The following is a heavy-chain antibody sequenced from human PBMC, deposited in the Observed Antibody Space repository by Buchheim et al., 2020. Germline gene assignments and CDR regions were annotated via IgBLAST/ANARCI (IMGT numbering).Heavy chain of an antibody. D-gene: IGHD2-2*02. CDR1: GGTFSSYA. CDR3: ARDQDIVVVPAAIRDVVWFDP. J-gene: IGHJ5*02. Sequence: QVQLVQSGAEVKKPGSSVKVSCKASGGTFSSYAISWVRQAPGQGLEWMGGIIPIFGTANYAQKFQGRVTITADESTITAYMELSSLRSEDTAVYYCARDQDIVVVPAAIRDVVWFDPWGQGTL. V-gene: IGHV1-69*01. CDR2: IIPIFGTA.